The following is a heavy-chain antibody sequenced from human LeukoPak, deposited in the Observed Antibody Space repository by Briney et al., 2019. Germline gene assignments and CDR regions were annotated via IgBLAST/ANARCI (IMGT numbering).Heavy chain of an antibody. CDR3: AKDDLTSSGYFDWLYPHDAFDI. V-gene: IGHV3-73*01. CDR2: IRTKVNSYAT. D-gene: IGHD3-9*01. J-gene: IGHJ3*02. CDR1: GFTFSGTA. Sequence: GGSLRLSCAASGFTFSGTAMHWVRQASGKGLEWVGRIRTKVNSYATSYAASVKGRFTISRDESKNTAYLPMNSLRAEDTAVYYCAKDDLTSSGYFDWLYPHDAFDIWGQGTMVTVSS.